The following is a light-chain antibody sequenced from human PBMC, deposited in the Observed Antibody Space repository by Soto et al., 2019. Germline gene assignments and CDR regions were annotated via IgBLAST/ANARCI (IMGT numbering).Light chain of an antibody. Sequence: QSVLTQPRSVSGSPGQSVTISCTGTSSDVGVYNYVSWYQQHPGKAPKLMIYDVTKRPSGVPDRFSGSKSANTASLTISGLQAEDEADYYCCSYAGSYTFVLGNVKKVTV. CDR1: SSDVGVYNY. J-gene: IGLJ1*01. CDR3: CSYAGSYTFV. CDR2: DVT. V-gene: IGLV2-11*01.